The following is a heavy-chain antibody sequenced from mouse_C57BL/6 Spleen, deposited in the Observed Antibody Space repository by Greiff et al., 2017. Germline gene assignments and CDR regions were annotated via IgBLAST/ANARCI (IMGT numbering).Heavy chain of an antibody. CDR3: AKPLTGTEGTWFAY. Sequence: VHLVESGPGLVAPSQSLSITCTVSGFSLTSYGVSWVRQPPGKGLEWLGVIWGDGSTNYHSALISRLSISKDNSKSQVFLKLNSLQTDDTATYYCAKPLTGTEGTWFAYWGQGTLVTVSA. CDR1: GFSLTSYG. CDR2: IWGDGST. V-gene: IGHV2-3*01. J-gene: IGHJ3*01. D-gene: IGHD4-1*01.